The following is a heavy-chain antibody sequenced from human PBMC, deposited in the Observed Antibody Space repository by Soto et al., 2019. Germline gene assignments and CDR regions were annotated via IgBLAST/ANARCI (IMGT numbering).Heavy chain of an antibody. V-gene: IGHV4-61*08. Sequence: SETLSLTCTVSGASINSGGDYWTWIRHHPGKGLEWIGFTHYSGSTNYNPSLKSRVTISVDTSKNQFSLKLSSVTAADTAVYYCARSGRTNNDYYYYGIDVWGQGTTVTVSS. D-gene: IGHD2-8*01. J-gene: IGHJ6*02. CDR3: ARSGRTNNDYYYYGIDV. CDR1: GASINSGGDY. CDR2: THYSGST.